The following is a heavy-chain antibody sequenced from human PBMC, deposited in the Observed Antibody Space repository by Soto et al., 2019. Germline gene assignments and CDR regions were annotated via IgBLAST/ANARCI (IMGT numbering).Heavy chain of an antibody. CDR1: GFTFSMYS. D-gene: IGHD2-21*02. CDR2: IPQDGVDG. CDR3: ARDHLILPAHDFFYGSDV. V-gene: IGHV3-7*03. Sequence: TGGSLRLSCEVSGFTFSMYSMSWVRQSPGEGLEWVAKIPQDGVDGHYADSVKGRFTISRDNGKNSLYLQLNNLRAEDTAVYYCARDHLILPAHDFFYGSDVWGRGATVTVSS. J-gene: IGHJ6*02.